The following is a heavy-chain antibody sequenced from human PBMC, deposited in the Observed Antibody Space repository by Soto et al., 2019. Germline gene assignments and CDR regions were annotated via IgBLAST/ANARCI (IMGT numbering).Heavy chain of an antibody. J-gene: IGHJ6*02. CDR1: GFTFSSYC. D-gene: IGHD6-6*01. CDR3: ARDPLTIAARPSYYYYGMDV. CDR2: IKQDGSEK. Sequence: QPGGSVRLSCAASGFTFSSYCMSWVRQAPGKELGWVANIKQDGSEKYYVDSVKGRFTISRDNAKNSLYLQMNSLRAEDTAVYYCARDPLTIAARPSYYYYGMDVWGQGTTVTVSS. V-gene: IGHV3-7*01.